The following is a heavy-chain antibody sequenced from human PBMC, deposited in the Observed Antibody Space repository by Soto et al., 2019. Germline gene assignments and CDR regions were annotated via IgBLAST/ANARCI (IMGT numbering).Heavy chain of an antibody. V-gene: IGHV3-23*01. CDR1: GLSFSSYS. J-gene: IGHJ4*02. CDR2: ISGSDST. CDR3: AKTSCCYTEIDY. Sequence: GGSLRLSCAASGLSFSSYSMAWVRQAPGRGLEWVSVISGSDSTMYRDSVKGRFTISRDNSKNTLYLQMNSLRAEDTAVYYCAKTSCCYTEIDYWGQGTPVTVSS. D-gene: IGHD2-2*01.